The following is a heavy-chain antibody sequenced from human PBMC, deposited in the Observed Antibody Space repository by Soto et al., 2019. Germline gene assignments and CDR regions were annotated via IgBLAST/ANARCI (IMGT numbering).Heavy chain of an antibody. CDR3: AKRRDYGGTYRKRHFDS. D-gene: IGHD4-17*01. CDR1: GFTFRSFA. CDR2: ISGSGGGT. J-gene: IGHJ4*02. V-gene: IGHV3-23*01. Sequence: DVQLLESGGGLVQPGGSLRLSCVASGFTFRSFAMSWVRQAPGKGLEWVSAISGSGGGTYYADSVRGRFIISRDIPENTLFLQMTNLRAEDTAVYYCAKRRDYGGTYRKRHFDSWGPGTLVTVSS.